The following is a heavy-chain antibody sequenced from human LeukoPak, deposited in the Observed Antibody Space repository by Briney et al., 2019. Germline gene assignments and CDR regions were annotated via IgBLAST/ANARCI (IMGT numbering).Heavy chain of an antibody. V-gene: IGHV3-48*01. Sequence: GGSLRLSCAASGFTFSSYSMNWVRQAPGKGLEWVSYISSSSTIYYADSVKGRFTISRDNSKNTLYLQMNSLRAEDTAVFYCAKNAGTSFTVHAFNIWGQGTMVTASS. D-gene: IGHD3-10*01. J-gene: IGHJ3*02. CDR1: GFTFSSYS. CDR2: ISSSSTI. CDR3: AKNAGTSFTVHAFNI.